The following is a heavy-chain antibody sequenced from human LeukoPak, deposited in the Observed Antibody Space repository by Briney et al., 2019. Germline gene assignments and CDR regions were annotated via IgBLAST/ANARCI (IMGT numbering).Heavy chain of an antibody. CDR3: ARERSYHFDY. CDR2: ISGGGGTT. V-gene: IGHV3-23*01. J-gene: IGHJ4*02. D-gene: IGHD1-26*01. CDR1: GFTFSSYA. Sequence: GGSLRLSCAASGFTFSSYAMNWVRQAPGKGLEWVSAISGGGGTTYYADSVKGRFTISRDNAKNSLFLQMNSLRAEDTAVYYCARERSYHFDYWGQGTLVTVSS.